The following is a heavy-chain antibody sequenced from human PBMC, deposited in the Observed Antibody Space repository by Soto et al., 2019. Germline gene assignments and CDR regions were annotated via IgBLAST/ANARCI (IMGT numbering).Heavy chain of an antibody. CDR1: GFIFDDYA. CDR3: AKVPYYYDSGGYYHPFDS. V-gene: IGHV3-9*01. D-gene: IGHD3-22*01. Sequence: EVRLVESGGGLVQPGRSLRLSCAASGFIFDDYAMHWVRQAPGKGLEWVSGINWNSGSRGYADSVKGRFTISRDNAKNSLYLQMDSLKTEDTALYYCAKVPYYYDSGGYYHPFDSWGQGTLVTVSS. J-gene: IGHJ4*02. CDR2: INWNSGSR.